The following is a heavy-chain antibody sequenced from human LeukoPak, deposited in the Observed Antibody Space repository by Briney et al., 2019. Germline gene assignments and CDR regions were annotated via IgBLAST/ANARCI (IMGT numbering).Heavy chain of an antibody. CDR1: GGSIRSYY. V-gene: IGHV4-59*01. Sequence: SETLSLTCTVSGGSIRSYYWSWIRQPPGKGLEWFGYIHDSGTTNYNPSLKSRVTISVDTSKNQFSLNLSSVTAADTAVYYCARVSWFPGTSYYYMDVWGKGTTVTVSS. CDR2: IHDSGTT. D-gene: IGHD1-1*01. CDR3: ARVSWFPGTSYYYMDV. J-gene: IGHJ6*03.